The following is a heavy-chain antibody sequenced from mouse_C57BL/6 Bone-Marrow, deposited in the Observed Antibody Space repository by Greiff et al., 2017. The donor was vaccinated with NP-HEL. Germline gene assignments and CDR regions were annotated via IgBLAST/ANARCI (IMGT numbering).Heavy chain of an antibody. D-gene: IGHD2-14*01. J-gene: IGHJ2*01. CDR1: GYSITSGYY. V-gene: IGHV3-6*01. CDR3: AREGTY. CDR2: ISYDGSN. Sequence: EVQLVESGPGLVKPSQSLSLTCSVTGYSITSGYYCNWIRQFPGNKLEWMGYISYDGSNNYNPSLKNRISITRDTSKNQFFLKLNSVTTEDTATYYCAREGTYWGQGTTLTVSS.